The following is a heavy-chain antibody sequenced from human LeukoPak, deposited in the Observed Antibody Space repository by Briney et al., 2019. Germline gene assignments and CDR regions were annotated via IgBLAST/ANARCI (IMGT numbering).Heavy chain of an antibody. J-gene: IGHJ6*02. CDR1: GGSISSYY. CDR3: AREGGYSYGFDV. CDR2: IYTSGTT. D-gene: IGHD6-13*01. V-gene: IGHV4-4*07. Sequence: PSETLSLTCTVSGGSISSYYWSWIRRPAGKGLEWIGHIYTSGTTKSNPSLKSRLTMSIDTSKNEVSLRLSSVTAADAATYYCAREGGYSYGFDVWGQGTTVTVSS.